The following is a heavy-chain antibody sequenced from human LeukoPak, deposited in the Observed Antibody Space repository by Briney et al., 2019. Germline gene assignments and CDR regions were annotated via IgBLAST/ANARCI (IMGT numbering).Heavy chain of an antibody. CDR2: IYYSGST. V-gene: IGHV4-39*01. CDR3: VRRGVGMAVDP. J-gene: IGHJ5*02. Sequence: SETLSLTCIVSGGSISSSSYYWGWIRQPPGKGLEWIGSIYYSGSTYYNPSLKSRVTISVDTSKNQFSPKLSSVTAADTAVYYCVRRGVGMAVDPWGQGTLVTVSS. D-gene: IGHD3-10*01. CDR1: GGSISSSSYY.